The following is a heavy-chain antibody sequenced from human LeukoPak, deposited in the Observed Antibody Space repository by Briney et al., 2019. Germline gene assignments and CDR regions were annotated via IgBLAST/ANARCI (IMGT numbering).Heavy chain of an antibody. D-gene: IGHD3-16*01. Sequence: ASVKVSCKVSGYTLTELSMHWVRQAPGKGLEWMGGFDPEDGETIYAQKFQGRVTMTEDTSTDTAYMELSSLRSEDTAVYYCATVYYDYVWGSYSDGFDYWGQGTLVTVSS. CDR2: FDPEDGET. CDR1: GYTLTELS. CDR3: ATVYYDYVWGSYSDGFDY. V-gene: IGHV1-24*01. J-gene: IGHJ4*02.